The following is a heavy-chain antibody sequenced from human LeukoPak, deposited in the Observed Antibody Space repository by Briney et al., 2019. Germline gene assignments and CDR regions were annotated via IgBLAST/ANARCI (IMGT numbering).Heavy chain of an antibody. CDR3: VRVRSWILDY. V-gene: IGHV3-7*01. J-gene: IGHJ4*02. Sequence: GGSLRLSCAASGFTFSSYSMNWVRQAPGKGLEWVANIKEDGSEKYYVDSMKGRFTVSRDNTKNSLYLHINSLKGEDTAVYYCVRVRSWILDYWGQGTLVTVSS. D-gene: IGHD6-13*01. CDR1: GFTFSSYS. CDR2: IKEDGSEK.